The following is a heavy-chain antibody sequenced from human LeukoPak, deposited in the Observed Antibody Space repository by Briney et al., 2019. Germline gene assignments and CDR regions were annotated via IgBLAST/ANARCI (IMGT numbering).Heavy chain of an antibody. V-gene: IGHV1-18*01. Sequence: GASVKVSCKASGYTLTSYGISWVRQAPGQGLEWMGWISAYNGNTNYAQKLQGRVTMTTDTSASTAYMELSSLRSGDTAVYYCARAFYGSGSYLYWFDPWGQGTLVTVSS. CDR2: ISAYNGNT. CDR3: ARAFYGSGSYLYWFDP. J-gene: IGHJ5*02. CDR1: GYTLTSYG. D-gene: IGHD3-10*01.